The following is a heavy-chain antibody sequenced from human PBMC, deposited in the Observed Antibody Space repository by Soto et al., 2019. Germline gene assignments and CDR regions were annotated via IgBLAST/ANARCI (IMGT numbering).Heavy chain of an antibody. V-gene: IGHV1-24*01. D-gene: IGHD1-26*01. CDR2: FDPEDGET. Sequence: GASVKVSCKVSGYTLTELSMHWVRQAPGKGLEWMGGFDPEDGETIYAQKFQGRVTMTEDTSTGTAYMELSSLRSEDTAVYYCATVVLGSYNWFDPWGQGTLVTVSS. CDR3: ATVVLGSYNWFDP. J-gene: IGHJ5*02. CDR1: GYTLTELS.